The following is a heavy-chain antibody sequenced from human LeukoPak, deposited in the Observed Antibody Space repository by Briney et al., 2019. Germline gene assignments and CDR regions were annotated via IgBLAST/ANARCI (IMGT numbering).Heavy chain of an antibody. J-gene: IGHJ6*02. V-gene: IGHV3-21*01. CDR2: ISSSSSYI. CDR1: GFTFSSYS. D-gene: IGHD3-22*01. CDR3: ARDPFYYYDSSGGDSYYYYYGMDV. Sequence: GGSLRLSCAASGFTFSSYSMNWVRQAPGKGLEWVSSISSSSSYIYYADSVKGRFTISRDNAKNSLYLQMNSLRAEDTAVYYCARDPFYYYDSSGGDSYYYYYGMDVWGQGTTVTVSS.